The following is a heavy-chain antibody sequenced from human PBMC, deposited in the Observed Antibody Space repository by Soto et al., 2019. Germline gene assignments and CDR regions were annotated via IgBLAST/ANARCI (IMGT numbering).Heavy chain of an antibody. V-gene: IGHV4-34*01. CDR3: ARLAKARIAVFKANWFDP. Sequence: SESLSLTCAVYGGSFTGYYSSWIGPPPGKGLEWIGEINHSGSTNYNPSLKSRVTISVDTSKNQSSLKLSSVTAADTAVYYWARLAKARIAVFKANWFDPWGQGTLVTVSS. CDR1: GGSFTGYY. J-gene: IGHJ5*02. D-gene: IGHD6-19*01. CDR2: INHSGST.